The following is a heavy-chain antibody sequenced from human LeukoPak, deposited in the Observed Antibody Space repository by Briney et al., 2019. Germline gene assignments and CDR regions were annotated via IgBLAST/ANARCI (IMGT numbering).Heavy chain of an antibody. Sequence: NPSETLSLTCAVYGGSFSGYYWSWIRQPPGKGLEWIGEINHSGSTNYNPSLKSRVTISVDTSKNQFSLKLSSVTAADTAVYYCVGVVPAAPNWFDPWGQGTLVTVSS. CDR2: INHSGST. D-gene: IGHD2-2*01. J-gene: IGHJ5*02. CDR3: VGVVPAAPNWFDP. CDR1: GGSFSGYY. V-gene: IGHV4-34*01.